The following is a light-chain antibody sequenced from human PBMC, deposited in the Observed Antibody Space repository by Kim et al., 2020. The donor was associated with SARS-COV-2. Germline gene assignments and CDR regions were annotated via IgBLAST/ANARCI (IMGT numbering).Light chain of an antibody. CDR1: QSVSSSY. V-gene: IGKV3-20*01. J-gene: IGKJ3*01. CDR3: QQYGSSPFT. CDR2: DAS. Sequence: EIVLTQSPGTLSLSPGERATLSCRASQSVSSSYLAWHQQKPGQAPRLLIYDASSRATGIPDRFSGSGSGTDFTLTISRLEPEDFAVYYCQQYGSSPFTFGPGTKVDFK.